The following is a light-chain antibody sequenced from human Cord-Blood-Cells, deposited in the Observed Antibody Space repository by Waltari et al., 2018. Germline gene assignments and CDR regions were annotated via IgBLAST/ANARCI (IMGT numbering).Light chain of an antibody. CDR2: DAS. CDR1: QSVSSY. CDR3: QQRSNWPLFT. V-gene: IGKV3-11*01. J-gene: IGKJ3*01. Sequence: VLTQSPATLSLSPGERATLSCRASQSVSSYLAWYQQKPGQAPRLLIYDASNRATGIPARFSGSGSGTDFTLTISSLEPEDFAVYYCQQRSNWPLFTFGPGTKVDIK.